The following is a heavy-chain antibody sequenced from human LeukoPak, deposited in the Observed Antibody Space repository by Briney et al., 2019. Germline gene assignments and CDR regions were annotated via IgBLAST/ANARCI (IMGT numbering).Heavy chain of an antibody. CDR2: IKQDGSEK. J-gene: IGHJ4*02. CDR1: GFSLSNYW. V-gene: IGHV3-7*01. D-gene: IGHD7-27*01. CDR3: ARGVWAPFDS. Sequence: GGSLRLSCAASGFSLSNYWKNWVRQAPGKGREWVANIKQDGSEKNYVDSVKGRFTISRDNAKNSLILQMNSLRDEDTAVYYCARGVWAPFDSWGQGTLVSVSS.